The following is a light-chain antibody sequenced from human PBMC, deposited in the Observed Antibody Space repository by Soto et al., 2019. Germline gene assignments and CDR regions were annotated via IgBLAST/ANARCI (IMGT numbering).Light chain of an antibody. J-gene: IGKJ4*01. CDR3: QQRSNWPPKLT. CDR1: QSVSSY. CDR2: DAS. V-gene: IGKV3-11*01. Sequence: DIVLTQSPATLSLSPGERATLSCRASQSVSSYLAWYQQKPGQAPRLLIYDASNRATGIPARFSGSGSGTDFTLTISSLEPEDFAVYYCQQRSNWPPKLTFGGGTKVAIK.